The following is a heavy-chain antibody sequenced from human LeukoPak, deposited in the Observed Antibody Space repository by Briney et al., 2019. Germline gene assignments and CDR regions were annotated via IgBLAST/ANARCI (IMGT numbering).Heavy chain of an antibody. CDR3: ARAAGYSYGIRSIVGATRRGFYFDY. Sequence: GGSLRLSCAASGFTFSSYWMHWVRQTPGKGLMWVSRLESDGSTIYADSVKDRFTISRDNGKNTVYLRMNSLRVDDTAMYYCARAAGYSYGIRSIVGATRRGFYFDYWGQGTLVTVSS. CDR2: LESDGST. D-gene: IGHD1-26*01. J-gene: IGHJ4*02. V-gene: IGHV3-74*01. CDR1: GFTFSSYW.